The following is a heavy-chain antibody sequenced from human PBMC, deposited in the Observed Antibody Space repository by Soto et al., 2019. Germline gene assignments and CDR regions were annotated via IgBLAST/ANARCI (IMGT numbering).Heavy chain of an antibody. V-gene: IGHV1-69*13. D-gene: IGHD5-12*01. J-gene: IGHJ6*02. Sequence: GASVKVSCKASGGTFSSYAISWVRQAPGQGLEWMGGIIPIFGTANYAQKFQGRVTITADESTSTAYMELSSLRSEDTAVYYCARGGIRGYSGYDSSDYYYYGMDVWGQGTTVTVSS. CDR2: IIPIFGTA. CDR3: ARGGIRGYSGYDSSDYYYYGMDV. CDR1: GGTFSSYA.